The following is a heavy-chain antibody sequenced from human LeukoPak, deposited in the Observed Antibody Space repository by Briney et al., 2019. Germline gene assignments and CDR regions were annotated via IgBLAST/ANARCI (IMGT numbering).Heavy chain of an antibody. Sequence: SETLSLTCTVSGGSISSYYWSWIRQPAGKGLEWIGRIYTSGSTNYNPSLKSRVTISVDTSKNQFSLKLSSVTAADTAVYYCARMRWLPPYNWFDPWGQGTLVTVSS. J-gene: IGHJ5*02. CDR1: GGSISSYY. CDR2: IYTSGST. CDR3: ARMRWLPPYNWFDP. V-gene: IGHV4-4*07. D-gene: IGHD5-24*01.